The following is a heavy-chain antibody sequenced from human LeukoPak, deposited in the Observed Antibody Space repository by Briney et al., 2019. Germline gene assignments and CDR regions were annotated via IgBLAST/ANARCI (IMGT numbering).Heavy chain of an antibody. CDR3: ARISGSLWPY. Sequence: SETLSLTCTVSGGSISSSSYYWGWIRQPPGKGLEWIGSIYYSGTTYYNPSLKSRVTISLDTSKNQFSLKLNSVTAADTAVYYCARISGSLWPYWGQGTLVTVSS. J-gene: IGHJ4*02. V-gene: IGHV4-39*07. CDR2: IYYSGTT. CDR1: GGSISSSSYY. D-gene: IGHD1-26*01.